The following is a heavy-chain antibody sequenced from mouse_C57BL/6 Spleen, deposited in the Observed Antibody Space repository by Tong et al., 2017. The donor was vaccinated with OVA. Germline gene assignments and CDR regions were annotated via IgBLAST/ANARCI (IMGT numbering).Heavy chain of an antibody. D-gene: IGHD3-3*01. J-gene: IGHJ2*01. Sequence: EVQLQESGGGLVKPGGSLKLSCAASGFTFSSYGMSWVRQTPDKRLEWVATISSGGSYTYYPDSVKGRFTISRDNAKNTLYLQMSSLKSEDTAMYYCARGDGGYFDYWGQGTTLTVSS. V-gene: IGHV5-6*01. CDR2: ISSGGSYT. CDR3: ARGDGGYFDY. CDR1: GFTFSSYG.